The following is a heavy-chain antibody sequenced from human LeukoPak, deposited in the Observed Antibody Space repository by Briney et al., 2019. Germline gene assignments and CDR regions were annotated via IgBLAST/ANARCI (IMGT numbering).Heavy chain of an antibody. V-gene: IGHV3-21*01. CDR2: ISSSSSYI. CDR3: VRDDRYCSGGSCYSNWFDP. Sequence: PGGSLRLSCAASGFTFSSYSMNWVRQAPGKGLEWVSSISSSSSYIYYADSVKGRFTISRDNAKNSLYLQMNSLRAEDTAVYYCVRDDRYCSGGSCYSNWFDPWGQGTLVTVSS. J-gene: IGHJ5*02. D-gene: IGHD2-15*01. CDR1: GFTFSSYS.